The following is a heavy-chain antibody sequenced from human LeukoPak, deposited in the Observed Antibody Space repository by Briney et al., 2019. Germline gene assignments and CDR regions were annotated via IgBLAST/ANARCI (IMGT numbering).Heavy chain of an antibody. CDR2: IYYSGST. J-gene: IGHJ4*02. V-gene: IGHV4-39*01. D-gene: IGHD1-20*01. Sequence: PSETLSLTCTVSGGSISSSSYYWGWIRQPPGKGLEWIGSIYYSGSTYYNPSLKSRVTISVDTSKNQFSLKLSSVTAADTAVYYCARGVLANWNPSTFDYWGQGTLVTVSS. CDR1: GGSISSSSYY. CDR3: ARGVLANWNPSTFDY.